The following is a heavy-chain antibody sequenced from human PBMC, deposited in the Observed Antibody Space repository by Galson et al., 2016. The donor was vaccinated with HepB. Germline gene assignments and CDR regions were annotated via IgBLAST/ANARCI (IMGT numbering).Heavy chain of an antibody. V-gene: IGHV3-33*01. J-gene: IGHJ3*01. D-gene: IGHD1-1*01. Sequence: SLRLSCAASGFTFTKHGMHWVRQAPGKGLEWVAVIWYDGNSKYYADSVKGRFTISRDNFKNPLYLQMNSRRAGDTALYYWARDGNPTRPDTFDVWGRGTMVTVSS. CDR2: IWYDGNSK. CDR3: ARDGNPTRPDTFDV. CDR1: GFTFTKHG.